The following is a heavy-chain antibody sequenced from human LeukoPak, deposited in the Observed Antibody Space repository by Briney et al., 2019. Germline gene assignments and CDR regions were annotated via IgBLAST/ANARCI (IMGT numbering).Heavy chain of an antibody. D-gene: IGHD6-19*01. V-gene: IGHV4-31*03. J-gene: IGHJ4*02. CDR2: IYYSGSS. CDR3: AADWNSAVAGLVRFDS. CDR1: GGSIRRGGYY. Sequence: SQTLSLTCTVSGGSIRRGGYYWTWIRQHPGMGLEWIGYIYYSGSSYYNPSLKSRVTMSVDTSKNQFSLNLSSVTAADTATYYCAADWNSAVAGLVRFDSWGQGTLVTVSS.